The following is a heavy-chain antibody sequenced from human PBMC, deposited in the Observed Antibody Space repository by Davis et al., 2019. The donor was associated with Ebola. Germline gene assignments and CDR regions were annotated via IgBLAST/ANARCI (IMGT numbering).Heavy chain of an antibody. J-gene: IGHJ5*02. CDR1: GFTLSSNA. V-gene: IGHV3-23*01. D-gene: IGHD2-2*01. CDR3: ARDPGYCSSTSCGRWFDP. Sequence: PGGSLRLSCAASGFTLSSNAMSWVRQAPGKGLEWVSAISGSGGSTYYADSVKGRFTISRDNGKNSLYLQMNSLRDEDTAVYYCARDPGYCSSTSCGRWFDPWGQGTLVTVSS. CDR2: ISGSGGST.